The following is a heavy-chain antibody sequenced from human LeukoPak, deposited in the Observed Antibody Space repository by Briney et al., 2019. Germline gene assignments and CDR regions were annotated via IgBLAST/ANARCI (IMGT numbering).Heavy chain of an antibody. CDR3: ALVSLYSSSWYGDY. CDR1: GFTLSTYA. CDR2: ISGSDGTT. J-gene: IGHJ4*02. Sequence: GGSLRLSYEASGFTLSTYAVRWSRQAPGKGLGWVSAISGSDGTTYDADSVQGRFTISRDISKNTMFLQMNSLRAEATALYYCALVSLYSSSWYGDYWGQGTLVTVSS. D-gene: IGHD6-13*01. V-gene: IGHV3-23*01.